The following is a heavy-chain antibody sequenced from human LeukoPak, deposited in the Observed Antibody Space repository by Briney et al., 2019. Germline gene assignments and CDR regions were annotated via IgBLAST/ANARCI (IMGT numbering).Heavy chain of an antibody. V-gene: IGHV4-31*03. CDR1: GGSISSGGYY. D-gene: IGHD4-17*01. CDR2: IYYSGST. J-gene: IGHJ4*02. Sequence: SETLSLTCTVSGGSISSGGYYWSWIRQHPGKGLEWIGYIYYSGSTYYNPSLKSRVTISVDTSKNQFSLKLSSVIAADTAVYYCAREPSTGTLDYWGQGTLVTVSS. CDR3: AREPSTGTLDY.